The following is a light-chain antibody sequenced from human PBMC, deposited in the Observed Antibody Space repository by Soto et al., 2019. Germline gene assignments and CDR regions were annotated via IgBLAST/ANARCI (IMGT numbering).Light chain of an antibody. J-gene: IGKJ1*01. CDR3: QQYNSYPWT. CDR1: QNITRW. V-gene: IGKV1-5*01. Sequence: DIQMTQSPSTLSASVGDRVTITCRASQNITRWLAWYQQKPGKAPKLLLYGASSLESGVPSTFSGSGSGTEFTLTISSLQPDDFTTYYCQQYNSYPWTFGQGTKVDIK. CDR2: GAS.